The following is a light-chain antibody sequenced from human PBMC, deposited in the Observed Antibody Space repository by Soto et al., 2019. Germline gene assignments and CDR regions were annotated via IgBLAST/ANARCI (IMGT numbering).Light chain of an antibody. CDR1: QTVTSNY. CDR3: QQFGTSPST. Sequence: IVLTQSPGTLSLSPGERATLSCRASQTVTSNYLTWYQQKPGQAPRLLIYGASSRATGIPDRFSASGSGTDFTLTISRLEPEDFAVYYCQQFGTSPSTFGQGTKVEIK. J-gene: IGKJ1*01. V-gene: IGKV3-20*01. CDR2: GAS.